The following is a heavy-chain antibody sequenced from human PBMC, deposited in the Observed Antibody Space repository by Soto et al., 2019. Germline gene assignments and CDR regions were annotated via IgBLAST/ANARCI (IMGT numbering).Heavy chain of an antibody. J-gene: IGHJ4*02. CDR3: GTPPGGGGY. Sequence: EVQLVESGGGLIQPGGSLRLSCAVSGFTVSNNYMSWVRQAPGKGLEGVSVIYSGGYTAYGDSVKGRFTISRDNSKNTLNLQRKSLGAAGPAVFYWGTPPGGGGYWGQGTLVTVSS. CDR2: IYSGGYT. V-gene: IGHV3-53*01. CDR1: GFTVSNNY. D-gene: IGHD3-10*01.